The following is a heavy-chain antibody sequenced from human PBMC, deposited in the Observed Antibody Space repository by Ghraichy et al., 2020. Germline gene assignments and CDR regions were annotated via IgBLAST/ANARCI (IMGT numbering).Heavy chain of an antibody. D-gene: IGHD3-16*01. CDR1: GFTFNNYA. Sequence: GGSLRLSCAASGFTFNNYAISWVRQAPGKGLEWVSGISGSSDSTHYADSVKGRFTISRDNSKNTLYLQMNSLSAEDTAVYYCAKSMWGGFDNWGQETPVTVSS. CDR3: AKSMWGGFDN. V-gene: IGHV3-23*01. J-gene: IGHJ4*02. CDR2: ISGSSDST.